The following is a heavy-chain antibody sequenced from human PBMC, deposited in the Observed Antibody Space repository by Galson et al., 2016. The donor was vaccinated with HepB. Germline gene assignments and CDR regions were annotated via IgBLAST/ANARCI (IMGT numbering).Heavy chain of an antibody. D-gene: IGHD3-22*01. V-gene: IGHV3-21*01. CDR3: VRAFHDTSGHYWANLDY. CDR1: GFTFSSYN. Sequence: SLRLSCAASGFTFSSYNMHWVRQAPGKGLEWVSSITSSSIYIYYADSLKGRFTTSRDNAKNSLYLQMNSLRAEDTAVYYCVRAFHDTSGHYWANLDYWGQGALVTVSS. CDR2: ITSSSIYI. J-gene: IGHJ4*02.